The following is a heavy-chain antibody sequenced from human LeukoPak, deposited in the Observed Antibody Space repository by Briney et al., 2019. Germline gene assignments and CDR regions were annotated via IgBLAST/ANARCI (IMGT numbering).Heavy chain of an antibody. V-gene: IGHV3-7*05. CDR1: GFTFSSDW. CDR2: IKEDGGEK. CDR3: AKDLGRYRNNYFDY. J-gene: IGHJ4*02. Sequence: GGSLRLSCAASGFTFSSDWMSWVRQAPGKGLEYVANIKEDGGEKYYVGSVKGRFTISRDNTKNTLYLQMNSLRAEDTAVYYCAKDLGRYRNNYFDYWGQGTLVTVSS. D-gene: IGHD1-26*01.